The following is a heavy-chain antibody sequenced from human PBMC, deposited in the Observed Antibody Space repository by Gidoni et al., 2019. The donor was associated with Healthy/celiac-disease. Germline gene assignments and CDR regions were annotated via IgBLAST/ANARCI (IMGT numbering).Heavy chain of an antibody. D-gene: IGHD1-26*01. CDR2: IWYDGSNK. Sequence: QVQRVESGGGVVQPGRSLRRACAEYGVTFSSYGMHWVRQAPGKGLELVAVIWYDGSNKSYADSVKGRFTISRDNSKNTLYLQMNSLRAEDTAVYYCARDEPDSGSYPWGQGTLVTVSS. CDR3: ARDEPDSGSYP. V-gene: IGHV3-33*01. J-gene: IGHJ5*02. CDR1: GVTFSSYG.